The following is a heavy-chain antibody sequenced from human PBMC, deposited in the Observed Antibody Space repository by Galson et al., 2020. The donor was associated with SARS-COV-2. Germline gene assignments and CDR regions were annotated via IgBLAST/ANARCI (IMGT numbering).Heavy chain of an antibody. CDR2: ISGSGRTT. CDR1: GFAFSTYA. J-gene: IGHJ3*02. D-gene: IGHD2-15*01. V-gene: IGHV3-23*01. Sequence: GGSLRLSCAASGFAFSTYAMTWVRQAPGKGLEWVSTISGSGRTTYYTDSVKGRFTISRDKSKVTVYLEMNSLGAEDMAIYYCAKVRSGVAASGAFDIWGLGTMVTVSS. CDR3: AKVRSGVAASGAFDI.